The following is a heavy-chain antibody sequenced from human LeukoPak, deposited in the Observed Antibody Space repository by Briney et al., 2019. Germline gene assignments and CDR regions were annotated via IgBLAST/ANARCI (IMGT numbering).Heavy chain of an antibody. CDR2: ISAYNGNT. J-gene: IGHJ6*03. CDR3: ARVIGGSYEIYYYYYMDV. CDR1: GYTFTSYG. V-gene: IGHV1-18*01. Sequence: ASVKVSCKASGYTFTSYGISWVRQAPGQGLEWMGWISAYNGNTNYAQKLQGRVTMTTDTSTSTAYMELRSLRSDDTAVYYCARVIGGSYEIYYYYYMDVWGKGTTVTVSS. D-gene: IGHD1-26*01.